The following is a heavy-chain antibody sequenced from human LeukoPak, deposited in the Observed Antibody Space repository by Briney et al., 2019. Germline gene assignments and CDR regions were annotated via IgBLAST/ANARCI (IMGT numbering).Heavy chain of an antibody. Sequence: GRSLRLSCAGSGFIFNNYAMHWVRQPPGKGLEWVSGISWNSGSIDYADSVKGRFTISRDDAKNSLYLQMNSLRVEDTAFYYCAKDNRRHYTSGPNPDSLHWGQGALVTVSS. CDR3: AKDNRRHYTSGPNPDSLH. CDR2: ISWNSGSI. V-gene: IGHV3-9*01. CDR1: GFIFNNYA. J-gene: IGHJ4*02. D-gene: IGHD6-19*01.